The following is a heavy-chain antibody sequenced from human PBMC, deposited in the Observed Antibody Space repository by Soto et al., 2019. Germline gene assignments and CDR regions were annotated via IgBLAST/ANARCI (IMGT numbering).Heavy chain of an antibody. D-gene: IGHD6-19*01. CDR1: GCSIRSGGYS. CDR3: ARVGAVAATAFDI. J-gene: IGHJ3*02. CDR2: IYHSGST. Sequence: SATLSLTCAVSGCSIRSGGYSWSWIRQPPGKGLEWIGYIYHSGSTYYNPSLKSRVTISVDRSKNQFSLKLSSVTAADTAVYYCARVGAVAATAFDIWGQGTMVT. V-gene: IGHV4-30-2*01.